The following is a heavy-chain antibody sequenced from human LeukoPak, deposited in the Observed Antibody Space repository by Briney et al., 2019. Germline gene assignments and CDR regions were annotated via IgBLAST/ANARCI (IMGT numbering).Heavy chain of an antibody. J-gene: IGHJ1*01. Sequence: HPGGSLRLSCAASGFTFSSYGMHWIRQAPGKGLEWVAVIWSDGYKKYYAESVKGRFTVSRDTSKNTLYLQMDGLRAEDTAVYYCARDDDTSGHYSYFQHWGQGTLVTVSS. V-gene: IGHV3-33*01. CDR1: GFTFSSYG. CDR2: IWSDGYKK. CDR3: ARDDDTSGHYSYFQH. D-gene: IGHD3-22*01.